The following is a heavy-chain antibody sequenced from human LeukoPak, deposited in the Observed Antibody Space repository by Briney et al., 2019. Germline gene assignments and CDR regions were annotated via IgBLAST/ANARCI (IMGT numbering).Heavy chain of an antibody. J-gene: IGHJ3*02. Sequence: SETLSLTCTVSGGSISSSSYYWAWIRQPPGQGLEWIGSIYYSGSTYYNPSLKSRVTISLDTSKNQFSLKLSSVTAADTAVYYCARVIDYDFWSGYQPHDAFDIWGQGTMVTVSS. D-gene: IGHD3-3*01. CDR3: ARVIDYDFWSGYQPHDAFDI. CDR1: GGSISSSSYY. V-gene: IGHV4-39*07. CDR2: IYYSGST.